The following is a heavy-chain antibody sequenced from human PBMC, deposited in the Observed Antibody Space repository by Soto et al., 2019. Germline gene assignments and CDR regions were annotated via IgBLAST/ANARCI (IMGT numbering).Heavy chain of an antibody. CDR2: ISGGGGST. CDR1: GFTFSSYA. V-gene: IGHV3-23*01. J-gene: IGHJ6*02. Sequence: PGGSLRLSCAASGFTFSSYAMSWVRQAPGKGLEWVSAISGGGGSTYYADSVKGRFTISRDNSKNTLYLQMNSLRAEDTAGYYCAKEYQLLWAYYGTDVRGPGTQVPLS. D-gene: IGHD2-2*01. CDR3: AKEYQLLWAYYGTDV.